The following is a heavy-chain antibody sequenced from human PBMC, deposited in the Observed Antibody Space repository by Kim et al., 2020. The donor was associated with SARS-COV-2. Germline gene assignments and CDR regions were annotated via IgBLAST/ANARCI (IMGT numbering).Heavy chain of an antibody. CDR3: AKVHRIAERSFDS. Sequence: DYTDSVKGRRTIYRDNAKNSRHLQRISLRTEDTAVYFCAKVHRIAERSFDSWGQGTLVTVTS. D-gene: IGHD6-13*01. J-gene: IGHJ4*02. V-gene: IGHV3-9*01.